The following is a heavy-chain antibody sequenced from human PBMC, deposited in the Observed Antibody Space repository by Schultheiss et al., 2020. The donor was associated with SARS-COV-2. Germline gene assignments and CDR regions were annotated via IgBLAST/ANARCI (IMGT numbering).Heavy chain of an antibody. V-gene: IGHV1-2*02. CDR2: MNPNSGGT. Sequence: ASVKVSCKASGYTFTGYGISWVRQAPGQGLEWMGWMNPNSGGTNYAQKFQGRVTMTRDTSISTAYMELSRLRSDDTAVYYCARRRYSYGYLSDYYGMDVWGQGTTVTVSS. CDR3: ARRRYSYGYLSDYYGMDV. CDR1: GYTFTGYG. D-gene: IGHD5-18*01. J-gene: IGHJ6*02.